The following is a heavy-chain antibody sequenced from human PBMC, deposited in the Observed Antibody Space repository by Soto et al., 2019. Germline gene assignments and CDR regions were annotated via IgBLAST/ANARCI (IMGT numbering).Heavy chain of an antibody. CDR2: ISSSSSYI. V-gene: IGHV3-21*01. CDR3: ARDRMVRGVYYYYGMDV. J-gene: IGHJ6*02. CDR1: GFTFISYS. D-gene: IGHD3-10*01. Sequence: GGSLRLSCASSGFTFISYSMNWVRQAPGKGLEWVSSISSSSSYIYYADSVKGRFTISRDNAKNSLYLQMNSLRAEDTAVYYCARDRMVRGVYYYYGMDVWGQGTTVTVSS.